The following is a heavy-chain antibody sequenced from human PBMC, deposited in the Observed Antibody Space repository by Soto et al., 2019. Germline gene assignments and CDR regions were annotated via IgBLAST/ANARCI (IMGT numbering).Heavy chain of an antibody. CDR3: AGLDSSGYSPFDY. D-gene: IGHD3-22*01. CDR1: GGSISSGDYY. Sequence: QVQLQESGPGLVKPSQTLSLTCTVSGGSISSGDYYWSWIRQPPGKGLEWIGYIYYSGSTYYNPSLKSSIIISIDTSKNQFSLKLSSVTAADTAVNYCAGLDSSGYSPFDYWGQGTLVTVSS. CDR2: IYYSGST. J-gene: IGHJ4*02. V-gene: IGHV4-30-4*01.